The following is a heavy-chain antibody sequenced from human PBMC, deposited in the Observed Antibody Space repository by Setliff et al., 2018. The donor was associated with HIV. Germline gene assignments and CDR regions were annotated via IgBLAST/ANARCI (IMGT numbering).Heavy chain of an antibody. Sequence: ASVKVSCKASGYTFTSYGITWVRQAPGQGLEWMGWISAYHHKTNYAQKLQGRVTMTTDTSTSTAYMELRSLSSDDTAVYYCARYRPRSYDDILTGFGRFDYWGQGSEVTVSS. CDR3: ARYRPRSYDDILTGFGRFDY. CDR2: ISAYHHKT. J-gene: IGHJ4*02. D-gene: IGHD3-9*01. V-gene: IGHV1-18*01. CDR1: GYTFTSYG.